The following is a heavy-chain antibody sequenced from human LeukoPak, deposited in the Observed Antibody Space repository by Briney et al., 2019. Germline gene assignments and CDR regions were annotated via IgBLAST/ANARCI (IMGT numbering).Heavy chain of an antibody. CDR3: AKDQSVAGVDY. J-gene: IGHJ4*02. CDR2: ISYDGSNK. Sequence: PGGSLRLSCAASGFIFSSYGMHWVRQAPGKGLEWVAVISYDGSNKYYADSVKGRFTISRDNSKNTLYLQMNSLRAEDTAVYYCAKDQSVAGVDYWGQGTLVTVSS. V-gene: IGHV3-30*18. D-gene: IGHD6-19*01. CDR1: GFIFSSYG.